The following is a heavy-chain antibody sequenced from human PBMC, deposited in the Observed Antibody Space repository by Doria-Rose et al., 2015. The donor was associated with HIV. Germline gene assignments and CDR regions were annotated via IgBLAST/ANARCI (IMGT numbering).Heavy chain of an antibody. J-gene: IGHJ4*02. D-gene: IGHD3-3*01. Sequence: ESGPGLVKPSEPLSLTCSVSGASVSSRGYYWNWIRQVPGKGLESLGYTYYTGTSDYSPSLKSRLNMAVDTSKNQFSLKLSFVTVADTAVYYCARMGSYRELDYWGQGALVSVSA. CDR3: ARMGSYRELDY. CDR2: TYYTGTS. CDR1: GASVSSRGYY. V-gene: IGHV4-31*03.